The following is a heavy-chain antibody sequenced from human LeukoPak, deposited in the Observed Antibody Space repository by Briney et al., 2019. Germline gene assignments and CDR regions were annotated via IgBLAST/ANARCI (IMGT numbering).Heavy chain of an antibody. D-gene: IGHD2-21*02. Sequence: SETLSRTCTVSGGSITGHYWTWIRQSPGKGLEWIGFVYDNGNTNYNSSLQSRVTMSVDTSTNQLSLKMTSVTAADTAIYYCARVFRGVVTYSWFDPWGQGPLVTVSS. CDR3: ARVFRGVVTYSWFDP. CDR1: GGSITGHY. J-gene: IGHJ5*02. CDR2: VYDNGNT. V-gene: IGHV4-59*11.